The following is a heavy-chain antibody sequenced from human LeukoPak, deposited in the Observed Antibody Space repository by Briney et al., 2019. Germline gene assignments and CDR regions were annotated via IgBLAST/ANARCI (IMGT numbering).Heavy chain of an antibody. Sequence: SETLSLTCTVSGVSISYSSYYWGWIRQPPGKGLEWIGSIHYSESTYYNPSLKSRVTISVDTSKNQFSLKLTSVTAADTAVYYCARDSVIGYWGQGTLVTVSS. J-gene: IGHJ4*02. V-gene: IGHV4-39*02. CDR1: GVSISYSSYY. CDR3: ARDSVIGY. D-gene: IGHD5/OR15-5a*01. CDR2: IHYSEST.